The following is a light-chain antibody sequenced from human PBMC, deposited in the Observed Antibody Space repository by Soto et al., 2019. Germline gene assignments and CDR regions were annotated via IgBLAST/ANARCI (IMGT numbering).Light chain of an antibody. CDR2: AVS. V-gene: IGLV2-14*01. CDR1: SRDGGLYNY. Sequence: QSVLTQPASVSGSPGQSINISCTGTSRDGGLYNYVSWYQQHPGKAPHLMIYAVSNRPSGVSNRFSASKSGNTASLFISGLQAEDEADYYCSSYTSDSSYVFGSGTKVTVL. CDR3: SSYTSDSSYV. J-gene: IGLJ1*01.